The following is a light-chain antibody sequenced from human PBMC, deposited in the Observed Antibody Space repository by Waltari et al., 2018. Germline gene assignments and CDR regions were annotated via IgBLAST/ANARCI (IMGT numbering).Light chain of an antibody. CDR2: AAS. V-gene: IGKV1-12*01. CDR1: QGISSW. CDR3: KQTTSLPRT. J-gene: IGKJ4*01. Sequence: DIQMTQSPSPVSAHLGKRVPITRRASQGISSWLAWYQQTPGKAPKLLIYAASSLQSGVPSRFSGSGSGTDFTLNISRLQPEDVATYYCKQTTSLPRTFGRGTKVEIK.